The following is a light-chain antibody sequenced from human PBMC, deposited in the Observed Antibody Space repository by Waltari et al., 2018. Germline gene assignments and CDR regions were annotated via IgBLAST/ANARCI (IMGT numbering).Light chain of an antibody. CDR2: WGS. CDR3: QQYYSSPHT. J-gene: IGKJ5*01. V-gene: IGKV4-1*01. CDR1: QSVLHSSNNKNY. Sequence: DIVMTQSPDSLAVSLGERATINCKSSQSVLHSSNNKNYLAWYRQKPGQPQKLLIYWGSTRESGVPDRISGSGSGTDFTLTISSLQAEDVAVYYCQQYYSSPHTFGLGTRLEIK.